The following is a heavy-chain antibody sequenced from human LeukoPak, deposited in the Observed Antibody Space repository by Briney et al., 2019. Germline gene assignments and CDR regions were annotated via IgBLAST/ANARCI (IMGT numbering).Heavy chain of an antibody. J-gene: IGHJ6*04. CDR2: IFSSGTT. V-gene: IGHV4-61*02. D-gene: IGHD2-2*01. CDR1: GASINIGSYF. CDR3: ARLYLLPFRGYISPQMDV. Sequence: PSETLSLTCTVSGASINIGSYFWTWIRQPAGKGLEWIGRIFSSGTTVYNPSLESRLSISLHTSENQFSLRLTSVTAADTAMYCCARLYLLPFRGYISPQMDVWGRGTSVTFSS.